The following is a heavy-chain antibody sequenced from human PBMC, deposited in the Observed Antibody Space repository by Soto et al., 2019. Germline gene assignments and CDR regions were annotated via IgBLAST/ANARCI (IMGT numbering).Heavy chain of an antibody. CDR3: ASFRPGYSSGWYFDY. CDR1: GYSFTSYW. CDR2: IYPGDSDT. D-gene: IGHD6-19*01. Sequence: GESLKISCKGSGYSFTSYWIGWVRQMPGKGLEWMGIIYPGDSDTRYSPSFQGQVTISADKSISTAYLQWSSLKASDTAMYFCASFRPGYSSGWYFDYWGQGTLVTVSS. V-gene: IGHV5-51*01. J-gene: IGHJ4*02.